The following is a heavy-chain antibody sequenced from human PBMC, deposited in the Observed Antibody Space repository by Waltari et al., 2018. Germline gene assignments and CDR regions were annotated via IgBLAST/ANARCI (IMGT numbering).Heavy chain of an antibody. CDR1: GGTFSSYA. Sequence: QVQLVQSGAEVKKPGSSVKVSCKASGGTFSSYALSWVRQAPGQGLEWMGRIIPILGRSNYAQKFQGRVTMTANKATSTAYMELSSLRSEDTAVYYCAREGYVFDYWGQGTLVTVSS. V-gene: IGHV1-69*04. J-gene: IGHJ4*02. CDR3: AREGYVFDY. D-gene: IGHD2-2*01. CDR2: IIPILGRS.